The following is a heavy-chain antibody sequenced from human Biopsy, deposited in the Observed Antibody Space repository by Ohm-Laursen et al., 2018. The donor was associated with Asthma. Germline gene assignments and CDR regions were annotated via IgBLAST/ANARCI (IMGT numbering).Heavy chain of an antibody. CDR3: ARSPYYYGLLGPTRGFGVYAV. D-gene: IGHD3-10*01. V-gene: IGHV4-34*01. Sequence: SVTLSLTCAVYGGSFSNYYWTWIRQPPGKGLEWVGEINHRGSTNYNPSLKSRVTLSADPAKNQFSVKLRSVTAADTAVYYCARSPYYYGLLGPTRGFGVYAVWGHGTLVTVSS. CDR1: GGSFSNYY. CDR2: INHRGST. J-gene: IGHJ3*01.